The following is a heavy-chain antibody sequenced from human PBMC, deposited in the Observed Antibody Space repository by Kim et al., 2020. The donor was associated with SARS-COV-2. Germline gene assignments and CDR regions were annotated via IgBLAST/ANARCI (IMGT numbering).Heavy chain of an antibody. CDR3: ARGLRGYSSSSVY. V-gene: IGHV4-4*02. D-gene: IGHD6-6*01. J-gene: IGHJ4*02. Sequence: YNPSIKSRVTISVDKSKNQFSLKLSAVTAADTAVYYCARGLRGYSSSSVYWGQGTLVTVSS.